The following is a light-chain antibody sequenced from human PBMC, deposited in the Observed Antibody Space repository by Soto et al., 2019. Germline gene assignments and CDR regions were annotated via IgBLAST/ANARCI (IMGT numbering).Light chain of an antibody. V-gene: IGLV2-23*01. CDR2: EGT. Sequence: QSALTQPASVSGSPGQSITISCTGPSGDVLSYDGVSWYQHHPGKAPKLLIYEGTKRPSGVSDRFSGPKSGHMASLTISGLPAEDDADYYCCLYGHDNGGLFGGGTKLTVL. CDR3: CLYGHDNGGL. CDR1: SGDVLSYDG. J-gene: IGLJ2*01.